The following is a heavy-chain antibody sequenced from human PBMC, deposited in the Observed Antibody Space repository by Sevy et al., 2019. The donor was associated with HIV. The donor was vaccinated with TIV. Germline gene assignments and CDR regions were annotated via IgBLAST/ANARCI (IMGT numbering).Heavy chain of an antibody. CDR3: AREGAYYYDSSGYY. D-gene: IGHD3-22*01. CDR1: GFTFSSYS. Sequence: GGSLRLSCAASGFTFSSYSMNWVRQAPGKELEWVSYISSSSSTIYYADSVKGRFTISRDNAKNSLYLQMNSLRDEDTAVYYCAREGAYYYDSSGYYWGQGTLVTVSS. CDR2: ISSSSSTI. J-gene: IGHJ4*02. V-gene: IGHV3-48*02.